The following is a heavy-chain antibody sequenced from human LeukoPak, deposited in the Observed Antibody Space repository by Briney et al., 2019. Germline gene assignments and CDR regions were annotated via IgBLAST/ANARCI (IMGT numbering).Heavy chain of an antibody. J-gene: IGHJ3*02. Sequence: TGGSLRLSCAASGFTVSSNYMSWVRQAPGKGLEWVSVIYSRGSTYYADSVKGRFTISRDNSKNTLYLQMNSLRAEDTAVYYCARFRLILIVGAPQKAFDIWGQGTMVTVSS. CDR2: IYSRGST. V-gene: IGHV3-53*01. CDR1: GFTVSSNY. CDR3: ARFRLILIVGAPQKAFDI. D-gene: IGHD1-26*01.